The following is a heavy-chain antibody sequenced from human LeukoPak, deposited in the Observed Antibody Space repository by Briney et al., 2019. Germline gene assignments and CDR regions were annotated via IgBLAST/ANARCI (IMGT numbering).Heavy chain of an antibody. Sequence: ASVKVSCKASGYTFTSYGISWVRQAPGQGLEWMGWISAYNGNTNYAQKLQGRVTMTTDTSTSTAYMELRSLRSDDTAVYYCARALTSYSGNYYFGYWGQGTLVTVSS. CDR1: GYTFTSYG. V-gene: IGHV1-18*01. J-gene: IGHJ4*02. D-gene: IGHD1-26*01. CDR3: ARALTSYSGNYYFGY. CDR2: ISAYNGNT.